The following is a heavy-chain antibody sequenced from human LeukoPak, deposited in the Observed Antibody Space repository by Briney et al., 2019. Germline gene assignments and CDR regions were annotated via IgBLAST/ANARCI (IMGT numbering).Heavy chain of an antibody. J-gene: IGHJ6*03. D-gene: IGHD2-2*01. CDR2: IYYSGST. CDR1: GGSISSSSYY. CDR3: ARHLGYCSSTSCYGEYYYYYMDV. Sequence: SETLSLTCTVSGGSISSSSYYWGWIRQPPGKGLEWIGSIYYSGSTYYNPSLKSRVTISVDTSKNQFSLKLSSVTAADTAVYYCARHLGYCSSTSCYGEYYYYYMDVWGKGTTVTVPS. V-gene: IGHV4-39*01.